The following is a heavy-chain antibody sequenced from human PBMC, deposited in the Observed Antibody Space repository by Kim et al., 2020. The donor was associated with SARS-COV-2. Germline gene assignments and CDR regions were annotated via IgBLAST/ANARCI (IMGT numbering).Heavy chain of an antibody. CDR1: GGSVSSGSYY. CDR3: ARVGDQRGHYDSSGYNAVDY. V-gene: IGHV4-61*01. Sequence: SETLSLTCTVSGGSVSSGSYYWSWIRQPPGKGLEWIGYIYYSGSTNYNPSLKSRVTISVDTSKNQFSLKLSSVTAADTAVYYCARVGDQRGHYDSSGYNAVDYWGQGTLVTVSS. J-gene: IGHJ4*02. D-gene: IGHD3-22*01. CDR2: IYYSGST.